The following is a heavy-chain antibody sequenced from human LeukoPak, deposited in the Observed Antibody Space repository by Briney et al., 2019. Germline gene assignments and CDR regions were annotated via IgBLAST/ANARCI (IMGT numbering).Heavy chain of an antibody. CDR3: ARHFTGTAAPLPFDY. CDR2: IYYGGST. Sequence: PSEPLSLACSVSGASISGYHWSWIRQPPGKGLEWIGYIYYGGSTDYNPSLRSQVTISVDTSKNQFSLKLTSVTAADTAVYYCARHFTGTAAPLPFDYWGQGTLVTVSS. V-gene: IGHV4-59*08. CDR1: GASISGYH. J-gene: IGHJ4*02. D-gene: IGHD6-13*01.